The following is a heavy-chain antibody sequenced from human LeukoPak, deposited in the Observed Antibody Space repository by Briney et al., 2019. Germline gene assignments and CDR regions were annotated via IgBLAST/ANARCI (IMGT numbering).Heavy chain of an antibody. V-gene: IGHV4-59*01. CDR2: ISNSGST. CDR3: AKNEGDNNEWYPFDL. Sequence: SETLSLTCTVSGVSIRDSYWNWIRPPPGKGIEWIGYISNSGSTIYNTSLKRGVAISADTSKNAFSLKVNSLTVADTALYFCAKNEGDNNEWYPFDLWGQGILVTVSS. D-gene: IGHD3-3*01. J-gene: IGHJ4*02. CDR1: GVSIRDSY.